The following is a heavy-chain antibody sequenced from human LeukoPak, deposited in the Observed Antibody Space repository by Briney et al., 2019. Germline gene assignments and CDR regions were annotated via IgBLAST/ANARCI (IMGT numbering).Heavy chain of an antibody. CDR3: ARGYCTNGVCYTGGYFDY. Sequence: SETLSLTCAVYGGSFSGYYWSWIRQPPGKGLEWIGEINHSGSTNYNPSLKSRVTISVDTSKNQFSLKLSSVTAAGTAVYYCARGYCTNGVCYTGGYFDYWGQGTLVTVSS. D-gene: IGHD2-8*01. V-gene: IGHV4-34*01. J-gene: IGHJ4*02. CDR1: GGSFSGYY. CDR2: INHSGST.